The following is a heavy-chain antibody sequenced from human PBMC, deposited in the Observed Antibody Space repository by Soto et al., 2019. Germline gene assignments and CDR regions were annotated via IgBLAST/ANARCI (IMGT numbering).Heavy chain of an antibody. V-gene: IGHV3-53*01. CDR1: GLSVSTNF. CDR2: IYSGGKT. Sequence: PGGSLRLSCAASGLSVSTNFMSWVRQAPGKGLEWLAVIYSGGKTFYADSVKGRFTISKDNSKNTLSLQMNSPRAEDTAVYYCTRDAPGERTYYFYFYGMDVWGQGTTVTSP. J-gene: IGHJ6*02. CDR3: TRDAPGERTYYFYFYGMDV.